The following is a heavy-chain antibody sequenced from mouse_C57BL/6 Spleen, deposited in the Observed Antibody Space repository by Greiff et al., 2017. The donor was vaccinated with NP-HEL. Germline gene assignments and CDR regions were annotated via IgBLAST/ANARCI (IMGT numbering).Heavy chain of an antibody. Sequence: VKLMESGPGLVAPSQSLSITCTVSGFSLTSYGVHWVRQPPGKGLVWLVVIWSDGSTTYNSALKSRLSISKDNSKSQVFLKMNSLQTDDTAMYYCARHDYGSRDFDVWGTGTTVTVSS. D-gene: IGHD1-1*01. V-gene: IGHV2-6-1*01. CDR2: IWSDGST. CDR3: ARHDYGSRDFDV. J-gene: IGHJ1*03. CDR1: GFSLTSYG.